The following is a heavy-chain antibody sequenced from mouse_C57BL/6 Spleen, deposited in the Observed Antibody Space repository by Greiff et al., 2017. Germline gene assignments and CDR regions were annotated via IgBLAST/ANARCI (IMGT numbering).Heavy chain of an antibody. J-gene: IGHJ2*01. CDR1: GYTFTSYW. V-gene: IGHV1-55*01. CDR2: IYPGSGST. CDR3: ARWNLDGGYFDY. Sequence: VQLQQPGAELVKPGASVKMSCKASGYTFTSYWITWVKQRPGQGLEWIGDIYPGSGSTNYNEKFKSKATLTVDTSSSTAYMQLSSLTSEDSAVYNCARWNLDGGYFDYWGQGATLTVSS.